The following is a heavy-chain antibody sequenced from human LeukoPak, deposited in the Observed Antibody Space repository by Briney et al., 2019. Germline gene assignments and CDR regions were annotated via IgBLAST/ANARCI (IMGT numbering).Heavy chain of an antibody. J-gene: IGHJ6*02. D-gene: IGHD4-17*01. Sequence: GGSLRLSCAASGFTFSSYAMSWVRQAPGKGLEWVSAISGSGGSTYYADSVKGRFTISRDNSKNTLYLQMNSLRAEDTAVYYCARVPWSRNYGDYESDYYYGMDVWGQGTTVTVSS. CDR1: GFTFSSYA. CDR2: ISGSGGST. CDR3: ARVPWSRNYGDYESDYYYGMDV. V-gene: IGHV3-23*01.